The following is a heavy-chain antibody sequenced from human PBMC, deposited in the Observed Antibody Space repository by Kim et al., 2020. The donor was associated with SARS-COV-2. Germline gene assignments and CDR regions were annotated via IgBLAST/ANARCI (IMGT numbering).Heavy chain of an antibody. Sequence: GGSLRLSCAASGFTFGGHGMHWVRQAPGEGLQWVGVIWSDARNTRYTDSVKGRFTISRDISKNTVYLQMSSLRADDTAVYYCARDKRAFCYGMDVWGQGTAVTVSS. J-gene: IGHJ6*02. CDR2: IWSDARNT. CDR3: ARDKRAFCYGMDV. V-gene: IGHV3-33*01. CDR1: GFTFGGHG.